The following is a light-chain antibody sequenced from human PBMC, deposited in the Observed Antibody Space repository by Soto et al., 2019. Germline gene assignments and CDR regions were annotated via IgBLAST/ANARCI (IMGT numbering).Light chain of an antibody. CDR1: QSISNY. J-gene: IGKJ4*01. CDR3: QQSYSTLALT. Sequence: DIQMTQSPSSLSASVGDRVTITCRAGQSISNYLNWYQQKPGKAPKLLIYAASSLQSGVPSRFSGSGSGTDFTLTISSLQPEDFATYYCQQSYSTLALTFGGGTKVEIK. CDR2: AAS. V-gene: IGKV1-39*01.